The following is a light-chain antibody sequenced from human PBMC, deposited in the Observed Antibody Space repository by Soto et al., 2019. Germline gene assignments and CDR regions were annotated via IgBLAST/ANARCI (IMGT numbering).Light chain of an antibody. V-gene: IGKV3-20*01. J-gene: IGKJ3*01. CDR3: QQYGGSPPFT. CDR2: GAS. CDR1: QSVSSSY. Sequence: EIVLTQSPGTLSLSPGERATLSCRASQSVSSSYLAWYQQKPGQAPRLLISGASSRATGIPDRFSGSGSGKDFNLTISRLEPEDFAVYYCQQYGGSPPFTFGPGTKVDIK.